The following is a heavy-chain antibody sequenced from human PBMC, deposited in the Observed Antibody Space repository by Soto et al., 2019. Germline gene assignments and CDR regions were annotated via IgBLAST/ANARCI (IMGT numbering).Heavy chain of an antibody. J-gene: IGHJ4*02. CDR2: INAGNGNT. CDR1: GYTFTSYA. CDR3: ARSIVVVTALDY. D-gene: IGHD2-21*02. Sequence: QVQLVQSGAEEKKPGASVKDSCKASGYTFTSYAMHWVRQAPGQRLERMGWINAGNGNTKYSQKFQGRVTITRDTSASTAYMELSSLRSEDTAVYYCARSIVVVTALDYWGQGTLVTVSS. V-gene: IGHV1-3*05.